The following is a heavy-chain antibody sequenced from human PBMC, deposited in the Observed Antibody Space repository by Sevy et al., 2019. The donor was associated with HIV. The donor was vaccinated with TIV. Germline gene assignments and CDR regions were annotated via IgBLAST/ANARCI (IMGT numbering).Heavy chain of an antibody. D-gene: IGHD2-15*01. J-gene: IGHJ6*02. CDR3: ARSVVVMSYYYYGMDV. Sequence: SETLSLTCAVYGGSFSGYYWSWIRQPPGKGLEWIGEINHSGSTNYNPSLKSRVTISVDTSKNQFALKLSSVTAADTAVYYCARSVVVMSYYYYGMDVWGQGTTVTVSS. V-gene: IGHV4-34*01. CDR1: GGSFSGYY. CDR2: INHSGST.